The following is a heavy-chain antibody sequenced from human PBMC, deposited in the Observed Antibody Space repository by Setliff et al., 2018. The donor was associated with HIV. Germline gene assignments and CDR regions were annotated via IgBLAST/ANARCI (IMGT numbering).Heavy chain of an antibody. J-gene: IGHJ4*02. CDR2: INPSSGGT. Sequence: ASVKVSCKASGYTFTDYYLNWVRQAPGQGLEWMGWINPSSGGTNYAQKFKGWVTMTRDTSITTAYMELSRLRPDDTAVYFCARDLPSHSSGWIPFDYWGQGTLVTVSS. CDR3: ARDLPSHSSGWIPFDY. CDR1: GYTFTDYY. D-gene: IGHD6-19*01. V-gene: IGHV1-2*04.